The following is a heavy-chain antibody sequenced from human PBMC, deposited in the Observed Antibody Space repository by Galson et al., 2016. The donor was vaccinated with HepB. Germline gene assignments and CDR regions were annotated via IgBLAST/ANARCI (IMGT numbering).Heavy chain of an antibody. D-gene: IGHD2-2*01. V-gene: IGHV3-33*01. CDR1: EFVFSAFA. CDR2: IWADGSVK. CDR3: ARMYCSRSSCYFDF. J-gene: IGHJ4*02. Sequence: SLRLSCAASEFVFSAFAMHWVRQAPGKGLEWVAVIWADGSVKYYADSVKGRFTIARDNSKNTLYLQMNSLGAEDTAMYYCARMYCSRSSCYFDFWGQGTLVTVSS.